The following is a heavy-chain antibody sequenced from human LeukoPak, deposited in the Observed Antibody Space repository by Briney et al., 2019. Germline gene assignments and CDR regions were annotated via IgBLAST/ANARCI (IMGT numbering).Heavy chain of an antibody. D-gene: IGHD2-15*01. CDR2: FDPEDGET. Sequence: ASVKVSCKVSGYTLTELSMHWVRQAPGKGLAWMGGFDPEDGETIYAQKFQGRVTMTEDTSTDTAYMELSSLRSEDTAVYYCATIYCSGGSCYSVAWFDPWGQGTLVTVSS. CDR1: GYTLTELS. V-gene: IGHV1-24*01. J-gene: IGHJ5*02. CDR3: ATIYCSGGSCYSVAWFDP.